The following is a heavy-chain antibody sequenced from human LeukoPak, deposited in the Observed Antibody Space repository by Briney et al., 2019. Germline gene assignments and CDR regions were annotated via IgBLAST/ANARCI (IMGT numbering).Heavy chain of an antibody. CDR3: ARAAHGDYAYDS. CDR1: GFTFSIYW. CDR2: IKQDGSEN. D-gene: IGHD4-17*01. J-gene: IGHJ4*02. V-gene: IGHV3-7*01. Sequence: GGSLRLSCAASGFTFSIYWMTWVRQAPGKGLEWVANIKQDGSENYNVDSVKGRFTISRDNSKSSLYLQMNSLRAEDTAVYYCARAAHGDYAYDSWGQGTLVTVSS.